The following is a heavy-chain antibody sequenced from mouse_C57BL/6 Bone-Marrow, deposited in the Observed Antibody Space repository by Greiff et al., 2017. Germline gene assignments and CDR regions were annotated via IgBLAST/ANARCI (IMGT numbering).Heavy chain of an antibody. CDR1: GFSFNTYA. CDR3: VRSYYYGSSYWYFDV. Sequence: GGGLVQPKGSLKLSCAASGFSFNTYAMNWVRQAPGKGLEWVARIRSKSNNYATYYADSVKDRFTISRDDSESMLYLQMNNLKTEDTAMYYCVRSYYYGSSYWYFDVWGTGTTVTVSS. CDR2: IRSKSNNYAT. J-gene: IGHJ1*03. V-gene: IGHV10-1*01. D-gene: IGHD1-1*01.